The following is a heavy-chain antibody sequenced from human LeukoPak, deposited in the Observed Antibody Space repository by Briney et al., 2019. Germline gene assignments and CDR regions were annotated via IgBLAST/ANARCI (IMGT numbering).Heavy chain of an antibody. CDR2: IKYDGSAK. CDR3: ARDLFSGSYQEDF. D-gene: IGHD1-26*01. V-gene: IGHV3-7*01. CDR1: GFTLSIYW. Sequence: GESLRLSCAASGFTLSIYWMSWVRQAPGKGLEWVANIKYDGSAKYYVDSVKGRFTISRDDAKNSLYLEVSSLRAEDTAVYYCARDLFSGSYQEDFWGQGALVTVSS. J-gene: IGHJ4*02.